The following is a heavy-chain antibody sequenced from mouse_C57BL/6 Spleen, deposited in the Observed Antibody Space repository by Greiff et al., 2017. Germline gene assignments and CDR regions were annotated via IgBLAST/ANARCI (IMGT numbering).Heavy chain of an antibody. Sequence: EVQLVESGGDLVKPGGSLKLSCAASGFTFSSYGMSWVRQTPDKRLEWVATISSGGSYTYYPDSVKGRFTLSRDNAKNTLYLQMSSLKSEDTAMYYCARQKTFDGWGTGTTVTVSS. CDR1: GFTFSSYG. CDR3: ARQKTFDG. CDR2: ISSGGSYT. J-gene: IGHJ1*03. V-gene: IGHV5-6*01.